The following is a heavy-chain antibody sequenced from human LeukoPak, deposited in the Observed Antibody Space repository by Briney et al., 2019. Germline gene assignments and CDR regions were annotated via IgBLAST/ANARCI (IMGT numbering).Heavy chain of an antibody. CDR3: AKRSVGYSSSSWDHNWFDP. CDR1: GYTFTSYG. Sequence: ASVKVSCKASGYTFTSYGISWVRQAPGQGLERMGWISAYNGNTNYAQKLQGRVTMTTDTSTSTAYMELRSLRSDDTAVYYCAKRSVGYSSSSWDHNWFDPWGQGTLVTVSS. J-gene: IGHJ5*02. CDR2: ISAYNGNT. D-gene: IGHD6-6*01. V-gene: IGHV1-18*01.